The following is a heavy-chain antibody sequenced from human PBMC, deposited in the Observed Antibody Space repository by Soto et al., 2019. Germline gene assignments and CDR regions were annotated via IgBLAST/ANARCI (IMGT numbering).Heavy chain of an antibody. V-gene: IGHV3-30*18. CDR2: ISYDGSNK. CDR1: GFTFSRYG. CDR3: AKDVFSGSSGMYI. Sequence: PGGSLRLSCAASGFTFSRYGMHWVRQAPGKGLEWVAVISYDGSNKYYADSVKGRFTISRDNSKNTLYLQMNSLRAEDTAVYYCAKDVFSGSSGMYIWGQGTTVTVSS. D-gene: IGHD3-3*01. J-gene: IGHJ6*02.